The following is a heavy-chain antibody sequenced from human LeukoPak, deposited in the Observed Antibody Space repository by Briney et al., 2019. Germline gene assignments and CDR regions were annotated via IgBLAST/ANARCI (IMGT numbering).Heavy chain of an antibody. V-gene: IGHV4-4*07. D-gene: IGHD2-21*02. Sequence: PETLSLTCTVSGGSISSYYWSWIRQPAGKGLEWIGRIYTSGSTNYNPSLKSRVTMSVDTSKNQFSLKLSSVTAADTAVYYCARDGLMVCGGDCYQLDYWGQGTLVTVSS. CDR1: GGSISSYY. CDR2: IYTSGST. J-gene: IGHJ4*02. CDR3: ARDGLMVCGGDCYQLDY.